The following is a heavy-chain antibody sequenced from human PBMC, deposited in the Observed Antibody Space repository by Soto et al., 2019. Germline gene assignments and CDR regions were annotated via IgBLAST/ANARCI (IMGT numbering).Heavy chain of an antibody. V-gene: IGHV3-7*05. D-gene: IGHD2-2*01. Sequence: PGGSLRLSCAASGFTFSNYWMSWVRQAPGKGLEWVANINQDGSEKYYVDSVKGRFTISRDNANDSLYLQVNSLRAEDTAVYYCARGSSSTWYYFDYWGQGTLVTVSS. J-gene: IGHJ4*02. CDR3: ARGSSSTWYYFDY. CDR1: GFTFSNYW. CDR2: INQDGSEK.